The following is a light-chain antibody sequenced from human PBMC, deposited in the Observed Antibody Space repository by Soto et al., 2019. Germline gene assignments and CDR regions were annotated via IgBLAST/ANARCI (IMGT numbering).Light chain of an antibody. CDR1: TGSVTNGHY. CDR2: DTT. J-gene: IGLJ1*01. CDR3: LLSYNGPYV. Sequence: VGTQYPSLTVYPGGTVTLTCVSSTGSVTNGHYPYWFQQKPGQAPRTLIYDTTNRHSWTPARFSGPLLGGKAALTLSGAQPEDEAEYYCLLSYNGPYVFGTGTKVTVL. V-gene: IGLV7-46*01.